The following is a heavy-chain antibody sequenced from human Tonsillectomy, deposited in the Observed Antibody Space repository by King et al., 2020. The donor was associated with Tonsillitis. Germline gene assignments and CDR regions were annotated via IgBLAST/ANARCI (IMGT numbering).Heavy chain of an antibody. J-gene: IGHJ5*02. CDR2: IYYSGNT. Sequence: QLQESGPGLVKPSETLSLTCTVSGGSISSSGYYWGWIRQPPGKGLEWIGTIYYSGNTYYNPSPKSRVTISVDTSKNQFSLKLRSVTAADTAVYYCARLGRENWFDPWGQGTLVTVSS. D-gene: IGHD3/OR15-3a*01. CDR3: ARLGRENWFDP. CDR1: GGSISSSGYY. V-gene: IGHV4-39*01.